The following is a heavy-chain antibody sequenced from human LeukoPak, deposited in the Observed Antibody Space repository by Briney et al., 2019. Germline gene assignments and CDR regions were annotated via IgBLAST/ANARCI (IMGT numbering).Heavy chain of an antibody. CDR2: MYYSGST. J-gene: IGHJ5*02. CDR1: GGSISSGDYY. CDR3: ARPYYYDSRIDP. V-gene: IGHV4-30-4*01. Sequence: SQTLSLTCTVSGGSISSGDYYWSWIRQPPGKGLEGIAYMYYSGSTYYNPSLKRRFTMSADTSKNQLSLKLSSVTAADTAVYYCARPYYYDSRIDPWGQGILVTVSS. D-gene: IGHD3-22*01.